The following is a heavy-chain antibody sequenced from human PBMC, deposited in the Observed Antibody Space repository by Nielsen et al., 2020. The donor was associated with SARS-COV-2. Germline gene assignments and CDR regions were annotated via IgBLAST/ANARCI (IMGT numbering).Heavy chain of an antibody. CDR1: GYSFTTSY. D-gene: IGHD2-15*01. V-gene: IGHV1-46*01. CDR2: INPSDGDT. CDR3: AGGWPARLDP. J-gene: IGHJ5*02. Sequence: ASVKVSCKASGYSFTTSYIHWVRQAPAQGLEWMGIINPSDGDTTYAQRFQGRVTMTRDTSTSTVYMELSSLRSDDTAVYYCAGGWPARLDPWGQGTPVTVSS.